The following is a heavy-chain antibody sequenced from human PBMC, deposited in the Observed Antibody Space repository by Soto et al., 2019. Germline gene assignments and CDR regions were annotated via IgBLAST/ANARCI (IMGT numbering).Heavy chain of an antibody. Sequence: HPGGSLRLSCAASGFTFSTYWMSWVRQAPGKGLEWVANIKQDGSEKYYVDSVKGRFTISRDNAKNSLYLQMNSLRAEDTAVYYCAREANTLRIIYYYYMDVWGKGTTVTVSS. CDR1: GFTFSTYW. CDR3: AREANTLRIIYYYYMDV. CDR2: IKQDGSEK. D-gene: IGHD4-17*01. V-gene: IGHV3-7*01. J-gene: IGHJ6*03.